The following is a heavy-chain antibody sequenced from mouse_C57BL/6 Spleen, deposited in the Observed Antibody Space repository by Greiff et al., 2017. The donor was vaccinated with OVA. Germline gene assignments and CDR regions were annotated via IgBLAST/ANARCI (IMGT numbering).Heavy chain of an antibody. CDR3: ARRDYYCISCADY. D-gene: IGHD1-1*01. Sequence: QVQLQQPGAELVKPGASVKLSCKASGYTFTSYWMHWVKQRPGQGLEWIGMINPNSGSTNYNEKFKSKATLTVDKSSSTAYMQLRSLTSEDSAVFDCARRDYYCISCADYWGQGTTLTVSS. J-gene: IGHJ2*01. CDR1: GYTFTSYW. CDR2: INPNSGST. V-gene: IGHV1-64*01.